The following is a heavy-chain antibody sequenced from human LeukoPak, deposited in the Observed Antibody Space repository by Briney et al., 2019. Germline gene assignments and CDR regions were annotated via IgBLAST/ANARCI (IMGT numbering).Heavy chain of an antibody. J-gene: IGHJ3*02. CDR3: ARDNYDSSGYAFDI. Sequence: SETLSLTCTVSGGSISSYYWSWIRQPAGTGLEWIGRIYTSGSTNYNPSLKSRVTMSVDTSKNQFSLKLSSATAADTAVYYCARDNYDSSGYAFDIWGQGTMVTVSS. D-gene: IGHD3-22*01. CDR2: IYTSGST. CDR1: GGSISSYY. V-gene: IGHV4-4*07.